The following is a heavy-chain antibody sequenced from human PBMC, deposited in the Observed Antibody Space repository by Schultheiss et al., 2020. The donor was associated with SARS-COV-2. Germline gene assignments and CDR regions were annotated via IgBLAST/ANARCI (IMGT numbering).Heavy chain of an antibody. CDR3: ARGGRGIVVDNFDY. V-gene: IGHV4-4*02. CDR1: GGSISSSNW. Sequence: SETLSLTCAVSGGSISSSNWWSWVRQPPGKGLEWIGEINHSGSTNYNPSLKSRVTISVDTSKNQFSLKLSSVTAADTAVYYCARGGRGIVVDNFDYWGQGTLVTVSS. CDR2: INHSGST. J-gene: IGHJ4*02. D-gene: IGHD3-22*01.